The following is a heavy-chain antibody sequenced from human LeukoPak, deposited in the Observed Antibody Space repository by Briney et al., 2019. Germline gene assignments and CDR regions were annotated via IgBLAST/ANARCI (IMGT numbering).Heavy chain of an antibody. CDR2: MYLSGTT. D-gene: IGHD3-22*01. CDR3: AGLVGRYSSGLYYYYFDY. J-gene: IGHJ4*02. CDR1: GFPFNTYW. Sequence: PGGSLRLSCAASGFPFNTYWMHWVRQAPGKGLEWIGEMYLSGTTHSNPSVKSRVTISIDKSKNQFFLNLSSVTAADTAVYYCAGLVGRYSSGLYYYYFDYWGQGTLVTVSS. V-gene: IGHV4-4*02.